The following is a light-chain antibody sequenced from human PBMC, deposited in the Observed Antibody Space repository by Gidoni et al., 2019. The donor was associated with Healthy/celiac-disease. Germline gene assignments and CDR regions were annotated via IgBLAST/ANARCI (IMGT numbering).Light chain of an antibody. CDR3: CSYAGSSTHVV. J-gene: IGLJ2*01. CDR2: EVS. CDR1: SSDVGSYNL. Sequence: QSALTQPASVSGSPGQSITISCTGTSSDVGSYNLVSWYQQHPGKAPKLMIYEVSKPPSGVFNPFSGSKSGNKASLTISGLQAEDEADYYCCSYAGSSTHVVFGGGTKLTVL. V-gene: IGLV2-23*02.